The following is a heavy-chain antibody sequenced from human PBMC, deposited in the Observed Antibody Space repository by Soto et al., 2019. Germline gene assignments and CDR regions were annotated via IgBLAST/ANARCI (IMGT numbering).Heavy chain of an antibody. V-gene: IGHV4-31*03. J-gene: IGHJ5*02. D-gene: IGHD3-10*01. CDR1: GGSISSGGYY. CDR3: ARTPNGYYYGSGSEGRGLARSPSLNWFDP. Sequence: QVQLQESGPGLVKPSQTLSLTCTVSGGSISSGGYYWSWIRQHPGKGLEWIGYIYYSGSTYYNPSLKSRVTISVDTSKNQFSLKLSSVTAADTAVYYCARTPNGYYYGSGSEGRGLARSPSLNWFDPWGQGTLVTVSS. CDR2: IYYSGST.